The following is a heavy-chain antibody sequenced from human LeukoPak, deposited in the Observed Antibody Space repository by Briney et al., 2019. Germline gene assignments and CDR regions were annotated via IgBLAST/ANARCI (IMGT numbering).Heavy chain of an antibody. CDR2: MNSNTGNT. CDR3: ARGFPYSGGWPGD. Sequence: GASVKVSCKASGYTFTNYDINWVRQAPGQGLEWMGWMNSNTGNTGYAQKFQGRVTMTRDTSITTAYMELSSLKSEDTAVYYCARGFPYSGGWPGDWGQGTLVTVSS. D-gene: IGHD6-19*01. J-gene: IGHJ4*02. CDR1: GYTFTNYD. V-gene: IGHV1-8*01.